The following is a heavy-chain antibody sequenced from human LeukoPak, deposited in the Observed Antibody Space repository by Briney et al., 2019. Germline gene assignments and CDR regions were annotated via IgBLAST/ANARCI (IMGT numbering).Heavy chain of an antibody. V-gene: IGHV4-39*07. J-gene: IGHJ4*02. CDR1: GGSISSSSYY. Sequence: PSETLSLTCTVSGGSISSSSYYWGWIRQPPGKGLEWIGNGYYSGSTYYNPSLKSRVTISVDTSKNQFSLKLSSVTAAGTAVYYCARVAGYDLNPFDYWGRGTLLTVSS. D-gene: IGHD5-12*01. CDR3: ARVAGYDLNPFDY. CDR2: GYYSGST.